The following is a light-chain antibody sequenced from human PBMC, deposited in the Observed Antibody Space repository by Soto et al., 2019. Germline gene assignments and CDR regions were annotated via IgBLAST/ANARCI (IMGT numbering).Light chain of an antibody. V-gene: IGLV1-44*01. J-gene: IGLJ1*01. Sequence: QSVLTQPPSASGTPGQRVTISCSGSSSNVGGNPANWYQHVPTTAPKLLIYTNTQRPSGVPDRFSGSKSGTSASLAISGLQSEDEADYYCASWDDSLNGPVFGTGTKVTVL. CDR3: ASWDDSLNGPV. CDR1: SSNVGGNP. CDR2: TNT.